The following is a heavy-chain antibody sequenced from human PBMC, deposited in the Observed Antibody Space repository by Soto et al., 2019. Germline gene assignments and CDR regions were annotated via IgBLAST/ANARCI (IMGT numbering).Heavy chain of an antibody. CDR1: GNTFTYRY. CDR2: ITPFNGDV. CDR3: ASGGAGSGPVTWELPDH. Sequence: QMQLVQSGAEVKKPGSSVTVSCKALGNTFTYRYLHWVRQAPGHALEWMGWITPFNGDVHYAQKFQERVTITRDRSINTAYMRMSSLRSEDTAMYYCASGGAGSGPVTWELPDHWGQGTLVTVSS. D-gene: IGHD1-26*01. J-gene: IGHJ4*02. V-gene: IGHV1-45*02.